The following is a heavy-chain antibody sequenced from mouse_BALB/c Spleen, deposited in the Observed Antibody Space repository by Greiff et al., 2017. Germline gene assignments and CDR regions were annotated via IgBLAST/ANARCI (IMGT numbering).Heavy chain of an antibody. CDR1: GYTFTDYN. CDR3: ARGDGYYAMDY. J-gene: IGHJ4*01. D-gene: IGHD2-3*01. CDR2: IYPYNGGT. Sequence: EVKLQQSGPELVKPGASVKISCKASGYTFTDYNMHWVKQSHGKSLEWIGYIYPYNGGTGYNQKFKSKATLTVDNSSSTAYMELRSLTSEDSAVYYCARGDGYYAMDYWGQGTSVTVSS. V-gene: IGHV1S29*02.